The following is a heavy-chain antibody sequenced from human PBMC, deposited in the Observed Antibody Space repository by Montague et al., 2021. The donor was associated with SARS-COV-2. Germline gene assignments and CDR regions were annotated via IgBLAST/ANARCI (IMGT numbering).Heavy chain of an antibody. CDR2: IPHSGGT. D-gene: IGHD1-26*01. Sequence: SETLSLTCAVSGGSISGGTWWTWVRQPPGKGLEWIGEIPHSGGTNYNPSLKSRVTISVDKSKNQFSLNLNSVTAADTAVYYCARLSSDIGGYFWFDPWGQGTLVTVSS. V-gene: IGHV4-4*02. CDR1: GGSISGGTW. J-gene: IGHJ5*02. CDR3: ARLSSDIGGYFWFDP.